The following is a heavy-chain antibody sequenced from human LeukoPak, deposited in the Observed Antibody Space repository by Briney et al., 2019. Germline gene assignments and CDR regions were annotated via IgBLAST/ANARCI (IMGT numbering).Heavy chain of an antibody. CDR2: IYRTGTT. J-gene: IGHJ3*02. CDR1: GDSISNHY. Sequence: SETLSLTCTVSGDSISNHYWTWVRQPAGKGREWIGRIYRTGTTNSNSSLKGRVTMSVDTSKNQFSLKLTSVTAADTALYFCAREKDLLRGDAFDIWGQGKMVTVSS. V-gene: IGHV4-4*07. D-gene: IGHD3-10*01. CDR3: AREKDLLRGDAFDI.